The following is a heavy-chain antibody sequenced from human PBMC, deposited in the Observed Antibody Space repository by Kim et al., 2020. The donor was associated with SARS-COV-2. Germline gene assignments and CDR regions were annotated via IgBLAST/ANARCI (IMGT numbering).Heavy chain of an antibody. Sequence: ASVKVSCKASGYTLSSYGISWVRQAPGQGLEWMGWISASNGNTNYAQKFQGRVTMTTDTPTTTAYMELRSLRSDDTAVYYCARGLGDRGMVFDYWGQGTLVTVSS. CDR2: ISASNGNT. V-gene: IGHV1-18*04. CDR1: GYTLSSYG. CDR3: ARGLGDRGMVFDY. J-gene: IGHJ4*02. D-gene: IGHD5-18*01.